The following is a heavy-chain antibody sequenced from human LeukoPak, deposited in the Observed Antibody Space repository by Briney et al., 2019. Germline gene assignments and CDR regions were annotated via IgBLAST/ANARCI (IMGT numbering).Heavy chain of an antibody. CDR3: AKKVPANWGSYFDY. V-gene: IGHV3-23*01. D-gene: IGHD7-27*01. CDR1: GFTFRSYA. Sequence: GGSLRLSCRASGFTFRSYAMRWVRHATARGLEWVSAISGSGDSTYSTDSVKGRFTISRDNSKNTLYLQMNSLRAEDTAVYYCAKKVPANWGSYFDYWGQGTLVTVSS. J-gene: IGHJ4*02. CDR2: ISGSGDST.